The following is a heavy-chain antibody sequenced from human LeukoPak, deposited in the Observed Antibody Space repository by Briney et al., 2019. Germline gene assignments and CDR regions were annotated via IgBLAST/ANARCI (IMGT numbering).Heavy chain of an antibody. J-gene: IGHJ4*02. V-gene: IGHV3-48*04. D-gene: IGHD1/OR15-1a*01. Sequence: GGSLRLSCADLGFTLSRHSMNWVRQAPGKGLEWVSYISSSRGITYYADSVKGRFTISRDNAKNSLNLQMNSLRVEDTAVYYCARGSDNNSPHHLYYFDYWGQGTLVTVSS. CDR1: GFTLSRHS. CDR2: ISSSRGIT. CDR3: ARGSDNNSPHHLYYFDY.